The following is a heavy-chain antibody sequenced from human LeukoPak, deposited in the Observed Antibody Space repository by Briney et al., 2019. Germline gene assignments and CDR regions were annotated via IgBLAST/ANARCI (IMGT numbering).Heavy chain of an antibody. CDR3: ARVSYYYYMDV. Sequence: PGGSLRLSCAASGFTFSSYWMSWVRQAPRKGLEWVANIKQDGSEKYYVDSVKGRFTISRDNAKNSLYLQMNSLRAEDTAVYYCARVSYYYYMDVWGKGTTVTVSS. V-gene: IGHV3-7*01. CDR2: IKQDGSEK. CDR1: GFTFSSYW. J-gene: IGHJ6*03.